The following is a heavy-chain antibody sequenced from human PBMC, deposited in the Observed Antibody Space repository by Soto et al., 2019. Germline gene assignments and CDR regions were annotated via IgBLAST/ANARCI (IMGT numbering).Heavy chain of an antibody. CDR2: IWYDGSNK. Sequence: GGSLRLSCAASGFTFSIYGMHWVRQAPGKGLEWVAVIWYDGSNKYYADSVKGRFTISRDNSKNTLYLQMNSLRAEDTAVYYCARDLGGSSWARFSVYLGYWGQGTLVTVSS. V-gene: IGHV3-33*01. CDR1: GFTFSIYG. J-gene: IGHJ4*02. CDR3: ARDLGGSSWARFSVYLGY. D-gene: IGHD6-13*01.